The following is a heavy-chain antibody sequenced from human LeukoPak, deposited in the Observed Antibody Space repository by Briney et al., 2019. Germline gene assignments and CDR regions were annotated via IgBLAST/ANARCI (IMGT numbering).Heavy chain of an antibody. CDR2: ISSSSSYI. V-gene: IGHV3-21*01. D-gene: IGHD4-17*01. CDR1: GFTFSSYS. CDR3: ARVGGYGDYVYFDY. J-gene: IGHJ4*02. Sequence: GGSLRLSCAASGFTFSSYSMNWVRQAPGKGLEWVSSISSSSSYIYYADSVKGRFTISRDNAKNSLYLQMNSLRAEDTAVYYCARVGGYGDYVYFDYWGQGTLVTVSS.